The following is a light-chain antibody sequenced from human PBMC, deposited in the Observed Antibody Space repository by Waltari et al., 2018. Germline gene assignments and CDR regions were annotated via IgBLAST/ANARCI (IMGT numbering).Light chain of an antibody. Sequence: QLVVTQSPSASASLGASVNLTCTLSSGHSSSAISWHQQQSEKAPRYLMKVRSDGSHTKGDGIPDRFSGSSSGSERYLTISSLQPEDEADYYCQTWGTGFVVFGGGTKLTVL. CDR1: SGHSSSA. J-gene: IGLJ2*01. CDR2: VRSDGSH. CDR3: QTWGTGFVV. V-gene: IGLV4-69*02.